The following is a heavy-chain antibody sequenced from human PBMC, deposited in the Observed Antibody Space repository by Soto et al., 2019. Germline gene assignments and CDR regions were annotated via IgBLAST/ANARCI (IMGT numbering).Heavy chain of an antibody. V-gene: IGHV3-23*01. D-gene: IGHD3-9*01. J-gene: IGHJ5*02. CDR2: IGTRDDI. Sequence: PGGSLKLSCAASGFTFSDYAMSWVRQAPGKGLEWVSAIGTRDDIFYADSVKGRFTISRDDSKNTLYLQMNSLRAEDTALYYCAKVLGSDWFHYDWFDPSGQGSLVTVSS. CDR1: GFTFSDYA. CDR3: AKVLGSDWFHYDWFDP.